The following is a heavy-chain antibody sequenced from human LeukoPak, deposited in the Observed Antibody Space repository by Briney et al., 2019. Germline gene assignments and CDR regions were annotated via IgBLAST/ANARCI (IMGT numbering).Heavy chain of an antibody. CDR1: GYSFSSYW. CDR3: ARHNSTGWYYFDY. Sequence: PGESLKISCKGSGYSFSSYWISWVRQIPGKGLEWMGRIDPSDSYSNYSPSFQGHVTISADKSISTAYLQWGSLQASDTARYYCARHNSTGWYYFDYWGQGTLVTVSS. J-gene: IGHJ4*02. D-gene: IGHD6-19*01. CDR2: IDPSDSYS. V-gene: IGHV5-10-1*01.